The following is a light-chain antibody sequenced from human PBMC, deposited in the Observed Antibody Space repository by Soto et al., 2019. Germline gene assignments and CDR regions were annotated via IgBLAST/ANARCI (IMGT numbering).Light chain of an antibody. CDR2: GAS. CDR3: QQYNILPELP. J-gene: IGKJ4*01. Sequence: EKVMTQSPATLYVSPGERATLSCRASQSISTLAWYQQKHGQAPRLLIYGASTRNTGIPTRFSGSGSGTEFTLTISSLQSEDFAVYYCQQYNILPELPFGGGTKVDIK. V-gene: IGKV3-15*01. CDR1: QSIST.